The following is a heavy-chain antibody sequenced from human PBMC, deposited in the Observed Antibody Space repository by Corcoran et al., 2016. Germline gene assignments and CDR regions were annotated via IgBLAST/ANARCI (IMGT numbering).Heavy chain of an antibody. CDR3: ARDTYYDSSGYYQALGY. D-gene: IGHD3-22*01. Sequence: QVQLVQSGAEVKKPGASVKVSCKASGYTFTGYYMHWVRQAPGQGLEWMGWINPNSGGTNYAQKFQGRVTMTRDTSISTAYMELSRLRSDDTAVYYCARDTYYDSSGYYQALGYWGQGTLVTVSS. CDR1: GYTFTGYY. V-gene: IGHV1-2*02. J-gene: IGHJ4*02. CDR2: INPNSGGT.